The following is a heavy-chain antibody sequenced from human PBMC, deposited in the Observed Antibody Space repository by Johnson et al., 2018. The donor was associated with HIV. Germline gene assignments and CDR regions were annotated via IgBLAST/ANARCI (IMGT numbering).Heavy chain of an antibody. CDR1: GFTFSSYG. V-gene: IGHV3-30*03. J-gene: IGHJ3*02. D-gene: IGHD4-17*01. Sequence: VQLVESGGGVVQPGRSLRLSCAASGFTFSSYGMHWVRQAPGKGLEWVAVISYDGGNKYYADSVKGRFTISRDNSKNTLYLQMNSLRAGDTAVYYCARSMTTVTVAFDIWGQGTMVTVSS. CDR3: ARSMTTVTVAFDI. CDR2: ISYDGGNK.